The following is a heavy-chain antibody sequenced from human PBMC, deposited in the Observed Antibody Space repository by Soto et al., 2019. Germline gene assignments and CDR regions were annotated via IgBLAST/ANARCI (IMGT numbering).Heavy chain of an antibody. CDR3: ARDGPGAVRGVHYYYYYGMDV. Sequence: QVQLVQSGAEVKKPGSSVKVSCKASGGTFSSYAISWVRQAPGQGLEWMGGIIPIFGTANYAQKFQGRVTITADKSTSTAYRELSSLRSEDTAVYYCARDGPGAVRGVHYYYYYGMDVWGQGTTVTVSS. J-gene: IGHJ6*02. V-gene: IGHV1-69*06. D-gene: IGHD3-10*01. CDR1: GGTFSSYA. CDR2: IIPIFGTA.